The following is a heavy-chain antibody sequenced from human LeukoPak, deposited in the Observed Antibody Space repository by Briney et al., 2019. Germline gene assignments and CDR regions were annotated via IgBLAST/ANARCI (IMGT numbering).Heavy chain of an antibody. CDR2: IIPIFGTA. D-gene: IGHD4-23*01. J-gene: IGHJ4*02. Sequence: GASVKVSCKASGGTFSSYAISWVRQAPGQGLEWMGGIIPIFGTANYAQKFQGRVTITADESTSTAYMELSSLRSEDTAVYDCARSADYGGNSNYFDYRGQGTLVTVSS. CDR3: ARSADYGGNSNYFDY. CDR1: GGTFSSYA. V-gene: IGHV1-69*01.